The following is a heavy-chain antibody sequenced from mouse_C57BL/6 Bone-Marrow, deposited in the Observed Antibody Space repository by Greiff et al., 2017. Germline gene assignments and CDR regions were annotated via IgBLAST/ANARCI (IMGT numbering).Heavy chain of an antibody. Sequence: QVQLQQPGAELVKPGASVKLSCKASGYTFTSYWMHWVKQRPGQGLEWIGMIHPNSGSTNYNEKFKSKATLTVDKSSSTAYMQLSSLTSEDAAVYYCARSGDLVTVHFAYWGQGTLVTVSA. CDR1: GYTFTSYW. D-gene: IGHD2-2*01. J-gene: IGHJ3*01. CDR3: ARSGDLVTVHFAY. V-gene: IGHV1-64*01. CDR2: IHPNSGST.